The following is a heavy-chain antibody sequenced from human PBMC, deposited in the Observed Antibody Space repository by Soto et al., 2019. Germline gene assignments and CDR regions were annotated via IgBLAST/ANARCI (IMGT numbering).Heavy chain of an antibody. CDR2: IWYDGSNK. J-gene: IGHJ4*02. Sequence: QVQLVESGGGVVQPGRSLRLSCAASGFTFSSYGMHWVRQAPGKGLEWVAVIWYDGSNKYYADSVKGRFTISRDNSKNTLYLQMNSLRAEDTAVYYCARVSAMSSSWYTFDYGGQGTLVTVSS. V-gene: IGHV3-33*01. CDR3: ARVSAMSSSWYTFDY. CDR1: GFTFSSYG. D-gene: IGHD6-13*01.